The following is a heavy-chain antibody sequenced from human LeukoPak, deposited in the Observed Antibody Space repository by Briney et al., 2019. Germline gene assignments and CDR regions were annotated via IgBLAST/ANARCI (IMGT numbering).Heavy chain of an antibody. CDR1: GFTFSSHG. CDR2: ISPSGGIT. V-gene: IGHV3-23*01. Sequence: GGTLRLSCAASGFTFSSHGMNWVRQAPGKGLEWVSGISPSGGITYYTDSVKGRFTISRDNSKNTLYLQMNSLRAEDTAVYYCAKDQDDSSGYPYPYYFDYWGQGTLVTVSS. D-gene: IGHD3-22*01. CDR3: AKDQDDSSGYPYPYYFDY. J-gene: IGHJ4*02.